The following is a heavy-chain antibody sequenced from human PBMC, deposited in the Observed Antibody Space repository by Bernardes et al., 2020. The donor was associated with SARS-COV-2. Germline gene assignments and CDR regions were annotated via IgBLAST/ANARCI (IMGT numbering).Heavy chain of an antibody. J-gene: IGHJ4*02. V-gene: IGHV3-48*02. CDR2: ISSSSSTI. CDR1: GFTFSSYS. D-gene: IGHD6-13*01. CDR3: ARDGGGYFLGPMSSSWIARNQMGSTDFDY. Sequence: GGSLRLSCAASGFTFSSYSMNWVRQAPGKGLEWVSYISSSSSTIYYADSVKGRFTISRDNAKNSLYLQMNSLRDEDTAVYYCARDGGGYFLGPMSSSWIARNQMGSTDFDYWGQGTLVTVSS.